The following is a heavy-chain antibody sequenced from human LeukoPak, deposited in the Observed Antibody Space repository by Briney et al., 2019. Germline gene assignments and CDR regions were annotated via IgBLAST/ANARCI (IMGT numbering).Heavy chain of an antibody. CDR3: ARVFRGRLDY. J-gene: IGHJ4*02. Sequence: SETLSLTCTASGGSISSYYWSWIRQPPGKGLEWIGYIYYSGSTNYNPSLKSRVTISVDTSKNQFSLKLSSVTAADTAVYYCARVFRGRLDYWGQGTLVTVSS. CDR1: GGSISSYY. V-gene: IGHV4-59*08. CDR2: IYYSGST. D-gene: IGHD2-15*01.